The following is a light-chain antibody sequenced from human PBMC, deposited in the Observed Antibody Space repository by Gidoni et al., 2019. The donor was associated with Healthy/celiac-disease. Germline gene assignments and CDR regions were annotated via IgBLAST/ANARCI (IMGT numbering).Light chain of an antibody. CDR3: QQYGSSRT. CDR2: GAS. J-gene: IGKJ1*01. V-gene: IGKV3-20*01. CDR1: QSVSSSY. Sequence: ENVFTQSPGTLSLSPGERATLSCRASQSVSSSYLAWYQQKPGQAPRLLIYGASSRATGIPDRFSGSGSGTDFTLTISRLEPEDFAVYYCQQYGSSRTFGQGTKVEIK.